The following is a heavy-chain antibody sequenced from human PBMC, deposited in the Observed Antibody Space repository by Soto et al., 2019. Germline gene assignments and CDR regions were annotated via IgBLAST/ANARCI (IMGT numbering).Heavy chain of an antibody. CDR1: GYSFTSYW. D-gene: IGHD2-2*01. V-gene: IGHV5-51*01. CDR2: IYPGDSDT. J-gene: IGHJ3*02. CDR3: ASANYCSSTRCYPGAFDS. Sequence: SLKISCKGSGYSFTSYWIGWVRQMPGKGLEWMGIIYPGDSDTRYSPSFQGQVTISADKSISTAYLQWSSLKASDTAMYYCASANYCSSTRCYPGAFDSWGQGIMVTISS.